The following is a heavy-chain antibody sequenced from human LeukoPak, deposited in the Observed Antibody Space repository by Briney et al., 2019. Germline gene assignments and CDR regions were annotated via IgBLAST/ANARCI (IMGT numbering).Heavy chain of an antibody. D-gene: IGHD1-26*01. CDR2: ILPFVDIT. J-gene: IGHJ4*02. CDR1: GGTFHIYA. V-gene: IGHV1-69*04. Sequence: GASVKVSCKAAGGTFHIYAFSWVRQAPGQGLEWMGRILPFVDITNYAQRFQGRLTITADKATSTASMELSSLNSDDTAFYYCARCKMRPSAREYFDSWGQGTLVTVSS. CDR3: ARCKMRPSAREYFDS.